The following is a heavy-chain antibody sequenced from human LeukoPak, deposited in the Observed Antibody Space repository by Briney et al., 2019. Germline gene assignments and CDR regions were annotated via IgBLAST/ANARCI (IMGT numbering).Heavy chain of an antibody. Sequence: PGGSLRLSCAASGFTFSTYGMYWVRQAPGKGLEWMAFIRYDGSNKYYADSVKGRFTISRDNSKNTLYLQMNSLRAEDTAVYYCARAAAETGAFRDNWFDPWGQGTLVTVSS. CDR2: IRYDGSNK. CDR1: GFTFSTYG. J-gene: IGHJ5*02. V-gene: IGHV3-30*02. D-gene: IGHD6-19*01. CDR3: ARAAAETGAFRDNWFDP.